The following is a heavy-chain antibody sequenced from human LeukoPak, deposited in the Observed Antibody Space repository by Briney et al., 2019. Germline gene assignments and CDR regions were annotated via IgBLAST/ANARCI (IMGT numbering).Heavy chain of an antibody. J-gene: IGHJ4*02. CDR3: AKAYYYDSTGYPWGSDY. D-gene: IGHD3-22*01. V-gene: IGHV3-23*01. CDR1: GFSFNSYA. Sequence: PGGSLRLSCAASGFSFNSYAMSWVRQAPGKGLEWVSGISGSGGSTYYADSVKGRFTISRDNSKNTLYLQMNSLRAEDTAVYYCAKAYYYDSTGYPWGSDYWGQGTLVTVSS. CDR2: ISGSGGST.